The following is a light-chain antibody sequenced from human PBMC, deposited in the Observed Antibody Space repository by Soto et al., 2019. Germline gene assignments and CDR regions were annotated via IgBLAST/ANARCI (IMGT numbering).Light chain of an antibody. Sequence: EIVMTQSPATLSVSPGERVTLSCRASQDIRSSLAWYQQKPGQAPRLLIYGASTRATSFPARFSGSGSGTDFTLTISSLQSEDFAVYYCQQYNNWPWTFGQGTKVDIK. J-gene: IGKJ1*01. V-gene: IGKV3-15*01. CDR3: QQYNNWPWT. CDR1: QDIRSS. CDR2: GAS.